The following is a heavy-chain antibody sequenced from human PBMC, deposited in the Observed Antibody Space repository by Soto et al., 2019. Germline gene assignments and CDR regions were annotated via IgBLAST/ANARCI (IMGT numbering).Heavy chain of an antibody. J-gene: IGHJ6*02. V-gene: IGHV4-4*02. CDR1: GGSISSSNW. CDR3: AIGGVGEGLRYFDWLYDNGYYYGMDV. CDR2: IYHSGST. Sequence: SETLSLTCAVSGGSISSSNWWSWVRQPPGKGLEWIGEIYHSGSTNYNPSLKSRVTISVDKSKNQFSLKLSSVTAADTAVYYCAIGGVGEGLRYFDWLYDNGYYYGMDVWGQGTTVTVSS. D-gene: IGHD3-9*01.